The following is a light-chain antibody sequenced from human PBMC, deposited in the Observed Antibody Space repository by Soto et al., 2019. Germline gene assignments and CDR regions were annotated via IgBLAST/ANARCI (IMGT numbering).Light chain of an antibody. J-gene: IGLJ2*01. CDR1: SSNVGGYNY. CDR3: SSYAGSNSPVI. V-gene: IGLV2-8*01. Sequence: QSVLTQPPSASGSPGQSVTISCTGTSSNVGGYNYVSWYQQHPGKAPKFLIFEVSRRPSGVPDRFSGSKSGNTASLTVSGLQADDEADYYCSSYAGSNSPVIFGGGTKLTVL. CDR2: EVS.